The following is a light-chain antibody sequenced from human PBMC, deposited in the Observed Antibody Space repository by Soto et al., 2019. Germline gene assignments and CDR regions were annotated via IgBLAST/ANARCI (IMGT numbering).Light chain of an antibody. CDR3: QQYATSPPT. Sequence: EIVLTQSPGTLSLSPGERATLSCRASQSVGSTYLAWYQQKPGQAPKLLIYGVSSRATGIPDRFSGSGSGTDFTLTISRLEPEDFAVYYCQQYATSPPTFGPGTKVDI. CDR2: GVS. CDR1: QSVGSTY. V-gene: IGKV3-20*01. J-gene: IGKJ3*01.